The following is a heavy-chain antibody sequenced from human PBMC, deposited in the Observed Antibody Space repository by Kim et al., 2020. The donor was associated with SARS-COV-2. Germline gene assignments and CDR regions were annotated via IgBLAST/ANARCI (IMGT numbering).Heavy chain of an antibody. CDR1: GFTFSDYY. Sequence: GGSLRLSCEASGFTFSDYYMSWIRQAPGKGLEWLSHISTGSTYTNYADSVKGRFTISRDNAKNSLYLQMNSLGAEDTAVYYCARDLLYDSSGYYDCWGQG. D-gene: IGHD3-22*01. CDR2: ISTGSTYT. J-gene: IGHJ4*02. V-gene: IGHV3-11*06. CDR3: ARDLLYDSSGYYDC.